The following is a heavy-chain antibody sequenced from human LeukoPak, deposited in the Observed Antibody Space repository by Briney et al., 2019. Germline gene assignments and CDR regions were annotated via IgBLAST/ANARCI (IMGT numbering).Heavy chain of an antibody. CDR3: AKDRSPAYYDSSGYSFDY. CDR2: ISPSGDIT. V-gene: IGHV3-23*01. D-gene: IGHD3-22*01. CDR1: GFIFSSHG. Sequence: GGSLRLSCAASGFIFSSHGMNWVRQAPGKGLEWVSGISPSGDITYYADSVKGRFTISRDNSKNTLYLQMNSLRAEDTAVYYCAKDRSPAYYDSSGYSFDYWGQGTLVTVSS. J-gene: IGHJ4*02.